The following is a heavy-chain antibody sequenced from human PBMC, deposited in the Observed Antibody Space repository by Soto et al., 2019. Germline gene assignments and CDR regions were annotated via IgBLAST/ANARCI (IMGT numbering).Heavy chain of an antibody. CDR1: GGSISSGGYY. CDR2: IYYSGST. CDR3: ASSFTYYYDSSGFV. D-gene: IGHD3-22*01. Sequence: PSETLSLTCTVSGGSISSGGYYWGWIRQHPGKGLEWIGYIYYSGSTYYNPSLKSRVTISVDTSKNQFSLKLSSVTAADTAVYYCASSFTYYYDSSGFVRGQGTLVTVSS. V-gene: IGHV4-31*03. J-gene: IGHJ4*02.